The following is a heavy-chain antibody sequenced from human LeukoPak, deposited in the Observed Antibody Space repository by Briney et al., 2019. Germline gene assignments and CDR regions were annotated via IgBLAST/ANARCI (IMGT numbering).Heavy chain of an antibody. Sequence: SQTLSLTCTVSGGSISSYYWSWIRQPPGKGLEWIGYIYYSGSTNYNPSLKSRVTISVDTPKNQFSLKLSSVTAADTAVYYCAGDDYGDYPVYWGQGTLVTVSS. D-gene: IGHD4-17*01. V-gene: IGHV4-59*01. J-gene: IGHJ4*02. CDR2: IYYSGST. CDR1: GGSISSYY. CDR3: AGDDYGDYPVY.